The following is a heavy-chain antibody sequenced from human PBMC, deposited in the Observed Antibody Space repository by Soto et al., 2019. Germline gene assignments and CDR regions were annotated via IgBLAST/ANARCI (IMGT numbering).Heavy chain of an antibody. CDR3: ARGGFGSSWRQEGFDY. CDR1: GGSISSYY. J-gene: IGHJ4*02. D-gene: IGHD6-13*01. Sequence: QVQLQESGPGLVKLSETLSLTCTVSGGSISSYYWSWIRQPPGKGLEWIGYIYYSGSTNYNPSLKSRVTISVDTSKNQFSLKLSSVTAADTAVYYCARGGFGSSWRQEGFDYWGQGTLVTVSS. V-gene: IGHV4-59*01. CDR2: IYYSGST.